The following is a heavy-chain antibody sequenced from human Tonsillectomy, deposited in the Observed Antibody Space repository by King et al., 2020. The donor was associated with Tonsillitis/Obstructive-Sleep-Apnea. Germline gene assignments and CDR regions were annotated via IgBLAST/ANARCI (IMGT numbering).Heavy chain of an antibody. CDR2: FDPSDSDT. CDR1: GYSFTNYW. V-gene: IGHV5-10-1*01. CDR3: VRMGRVGPSVAGTGYYSGMDV. Sequence: QLVQSGAEVKKPGESLRISCKGSGYSFTNYWISWVRHVPGKGLEWMGRFDPSDSDTNFSPSFQGHVTFSGDKSISTAYLQWSSLKASDTAMYYCVRMGRVGPSVAGTGYYSGMDVWGQGTTVTVSS. D-gene: IGHD6-13*01. J-gene: IGHJ6*02.